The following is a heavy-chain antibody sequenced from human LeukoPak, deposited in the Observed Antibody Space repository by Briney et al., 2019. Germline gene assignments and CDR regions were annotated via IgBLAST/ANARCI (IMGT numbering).Heavy chain of an antibody. CDR2: IYSSGST. CDR1: GGSISSGGYY. Sequence: SETLSLTCTVSGGSISSGGYYWSWIRQHPGKGLEWIGYIYSSGSTYYNPSLKSRVTISVDTSKNQFSLKLSSVTAADTAVYYCARAPLWTERDYYYGMDVRGQGTTVTVSS. D-gene: IGHD1-1*01. V-gene: IGHV4-31*03. CDR3: ARAPLWTERDYYYGMDV. J-gene: IGHJ6*02.